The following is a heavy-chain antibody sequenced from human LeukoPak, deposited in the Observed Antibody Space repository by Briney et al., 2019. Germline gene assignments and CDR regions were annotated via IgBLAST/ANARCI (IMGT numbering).Heavy chain of an antibody. V-gene: IGHV1-2*02. CDR3: ARVSIAAPYYYYYMDV. Sequence: ASVKVSCKASGYTFTGYYMHWVRQAPGQGLEWMGWINPNSGGTNYAQKFQGRVTMTRDTSISTAYMELSRLRSNDTAVYYCARVSIAAPYYYYYMDVWGKGTTVTISS. D-gene: IGHD6-6*01. CDR1: GYTFTGYY. J-gene: IGHJ6*03. CDR2: INPNSGGT.